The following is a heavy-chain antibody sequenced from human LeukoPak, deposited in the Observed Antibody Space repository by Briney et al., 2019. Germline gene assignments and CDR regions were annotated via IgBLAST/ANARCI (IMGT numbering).Heavy chain of an antibody. CDR1: GFTFSSYA. CDR2: ISGGGAGT. J-gene: IGHJ4*02. CDR3: AKDARTTVTTFLSPFDY. V-gene: IGHV3-23*01. D-gene: IGHD4-17*01. Sequence: GGSLRLSCAASGFTFSSYAMSWVRQTPGKGLEWVSTISGGGAGTYYADSVKGRFTISRDNAKNSLYLQMNSLRAEDTALYYCAKDARTTVTTFLSPFDYWGQGTLVTVSS.